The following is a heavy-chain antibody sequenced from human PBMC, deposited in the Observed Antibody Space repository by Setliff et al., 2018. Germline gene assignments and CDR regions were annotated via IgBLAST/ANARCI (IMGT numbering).Heavy chain of an antibody. CDR3: ARADYIRYFYMDA. V-gene: IGHV1-18*01. Sequence: GASVKVSCKASGYTFTSYGVSWVRQAPGQGLEWMGWISTYTANTKYAQRFQGRVTMTTDTSTSTAYMELRSLRSDDTAVYYCARADYIRYFYMDAWGKGTTVTVSS. D-gene: IGHD4-4*01. CDR2: ISTYTANT. J-gene: IGHJ6*03. CDR1: GYTFTSYG.